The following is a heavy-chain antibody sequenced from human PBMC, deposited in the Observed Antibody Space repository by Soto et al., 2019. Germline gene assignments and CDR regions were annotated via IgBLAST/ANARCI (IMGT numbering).Heavy chain of an antibody. J-gene: IGHJ4*02. CDR3: AKVIEMATVRGYFDY. V-gene: IGHV3-23*01. CDR1: RFIFGGYG. D-gene: IGHD4-4*01. Sequence: GGSLRLSCAASRFIFGGYGMSWVRQGPGKGLEWVAAINGDGGSTYYSDSVKGRFTISRDNSNNTLYLQMNSLRDEDTAVYYCAKVIEMATVRGYFDYWGPGTLVTVSS. CDR2: INGDGGST.